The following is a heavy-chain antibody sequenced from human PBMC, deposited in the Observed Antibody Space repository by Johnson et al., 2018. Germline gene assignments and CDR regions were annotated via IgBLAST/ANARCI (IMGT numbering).Heavy chain of an antibody. V-gene: IGHV3-23*01. CDR3: AKARSTMIVNAFDI. CDR1: GFTFSSYA. CDR2: IRGSGGSR. Sequence: QLLESGGGLVQHGGSLGLSCAASGFTFSSYAMSWVRQAPGKGLAWVSAIRGSGGSRYYPDSAKGRFTISKDNSKTTLYLQMNSLRAEDTGVYYCAKARSTMIVNAFDIWGQGTMVTVSS. D-gene: IGHD3-22*01. J-gene: IGHJ3*02.